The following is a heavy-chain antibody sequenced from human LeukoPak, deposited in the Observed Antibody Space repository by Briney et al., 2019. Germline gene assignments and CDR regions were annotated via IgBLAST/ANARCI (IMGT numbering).Heavy chain of an antibody. CDR3: AKTPTALVRGGYYFDS. J-gene: IGHJ4*02. D-gene: IGHD6-6*01. Sequence: SETLSLTCAVYGGSFSDYYWNWIRQPPGKGLEWIGEINHSGSTNYNPSLKTRVSISVDTSKIQFSLKLNSVTAADTAVYFCAKTPTALVRGGYYFDSWGQGTLVTVSS. CDR2: INHSGST. CDR1: GGSFSDYY. V-gene: IGHV4-34*01.